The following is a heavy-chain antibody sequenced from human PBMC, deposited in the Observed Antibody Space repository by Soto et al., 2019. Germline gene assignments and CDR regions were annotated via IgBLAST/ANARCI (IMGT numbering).Heavy chain of an antibody. D-gene: IGHD2-15*01. CDR1: GFTFSSYS. J-gene: IGHJ6*01. Sequence: EVQLVESGGGLVKPGGSLRLSCAASGFTFSSYSRNWVRQAPGKGLEWVSSISSSSSYIYYADSVKGRFTISRDNAKNSLYLQMNSLRAEDTAVYYGARCKTPFYYDYGMDVWGQGTTVTVSS. CDR2: ISSSSSYI. CDR3: ARCKTPFYYDYGMDV. V-gene: IGHV3-21*01.